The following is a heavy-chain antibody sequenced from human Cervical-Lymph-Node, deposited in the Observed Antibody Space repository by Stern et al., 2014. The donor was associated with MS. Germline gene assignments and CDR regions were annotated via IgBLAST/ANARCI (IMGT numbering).Heavy chain of an antibody. CDR2: RWHDEHNN. Sequence: QVQLVESGGGVVQPGGSLRLSCAASGFTFSSHVMHWVRQAPGKGLGRVAVRWHDEHNNADAEAVKSRFTNTRENSDNALPLQMNSLRAEDTAGYYCVREDGDFDYWGQGTLVTVSS. V-gene: IGHV3-30-3*01. CDR3: VREDGDFDY. J-gene: IGHJ4*02. CDR1: GFTFSSHV. D-gene: IGHD2-8*01.